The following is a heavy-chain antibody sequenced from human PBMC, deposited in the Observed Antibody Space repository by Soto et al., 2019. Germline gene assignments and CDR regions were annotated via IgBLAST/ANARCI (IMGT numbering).Heavy chain of an antibody. CDR1: GGSFSGYS. D-gene: IGHD1-20*01. CDR2: IYYSGST. J-gene: IGHJ4*02. V-gene: IGHV4-30-2*05. Sequence: SETLSLTCAVYGGSFSGYSWSWIRQPPGKGLEWIGYIYYSGSTYYNPSLKSRVTISVDTSKNQFSLKLSSVTAADTAVYYCARDPPVWGASDYWGQGTLVTVSS. CDR3: ARDPPVWGASDY.